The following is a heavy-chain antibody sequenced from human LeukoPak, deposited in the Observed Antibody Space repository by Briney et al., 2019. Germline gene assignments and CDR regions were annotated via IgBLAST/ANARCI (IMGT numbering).Heavy chain of an antibody. V-gene: IGHV3-66*04. CDR2: MQTSGDT. Sequence: GGSLRLSCAASGFNIMNNCISWVRQAPGKGLEWVAVMQTSGDTNYADSAKGRFTVSRDNSENTLSLQLNSLRADDTAVYYCARQFDSRGSMDIWGQGTLVTVSS. D-gene: IGHD3-22*01. CDR1: GFNIMNNC. CDR3: ARQFDSRGSMDI. J-gene: IGHJ4*02.